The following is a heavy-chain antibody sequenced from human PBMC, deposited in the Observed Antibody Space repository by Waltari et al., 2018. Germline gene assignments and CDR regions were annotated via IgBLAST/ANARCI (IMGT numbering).Heavy chain of an antibody. Sequence: QVQLQESGPGLVKPSETMSLTCTVSGYSIRSGYYWGWIRQPPGKGLEWIGSIYHSGSTYYNPSLKSRVTISVDTSKNQFSLKLSSVTAADTAVYYCAREQDSRGDYWGQGTLVTVSS. J-gene: IGHJ4*02. V-gene: IGHV4-38-2*02. CDR3: AREQDSRGDY. CDR2: IYHSGST. D-gene: IGHD6-13*01. CDR1: GYSIRSGYY.